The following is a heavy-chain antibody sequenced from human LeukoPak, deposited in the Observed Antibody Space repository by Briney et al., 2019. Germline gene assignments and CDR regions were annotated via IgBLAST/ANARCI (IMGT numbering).Heavy chain of an antibody. Sequence: SSETLSLTCTVSGDSISTSNSYWGWIRQPPGKGLEWIGSIYYSGNTYYNASLKSRVTISVDTSKNQFSLKLTSVTAADTAVYYCARAHYYDSSGYEAPSFDYWGQGTLVTVSS. D-gene: IGHD3-22*01. J-gene: IGHJ4*02. CDR1: GDSISTSNSY. CDR3: ARAHYYDSSGYEAPSFDY. V-gene: IGHV4-39*01. CDR2: IYYSGNT.